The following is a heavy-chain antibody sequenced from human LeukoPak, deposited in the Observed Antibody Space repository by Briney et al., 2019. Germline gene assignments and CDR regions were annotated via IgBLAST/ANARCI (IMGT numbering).Heavy chain of an antibody. Sequence: PSETLSLTCTVSGGSISSYYWSWIRQPPGKGLEWIGYIYYSGSTYYNPSLKSRVTISVDTSKNQFSLKLSSVTAADTAVYYCAGEAQWLEEEGSRWFDPWGQGTLVTVSS. D-gene: IGHD6-19*01. V-gene: IGHV4-59*06. J-gene: IGHJ5*02. CDR1: GGSISSYY. CDR3: AGEAQWLEEEGSRWFDP. CDR2: IYYSGST.